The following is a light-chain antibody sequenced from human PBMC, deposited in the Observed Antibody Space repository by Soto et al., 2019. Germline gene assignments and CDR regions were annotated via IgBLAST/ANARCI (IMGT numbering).Light chain of an antibody. CDR1: SSDVGGYNY. Sequence: QSALTQPASVSGSPGQSITISCTGTSSDVGGYNYVSWYQQHPGKAPKLMIYDVSNRPSGVSNRFSASKSANTASLTISGLKAEDEADYYCSSYTSSSNPVVLGGGTKLTVL. V-gene: IGLV2-14*01. CDR2: DVS. CDR3: SSYTSSSNPVV. J-gene: IGLJ2*01.